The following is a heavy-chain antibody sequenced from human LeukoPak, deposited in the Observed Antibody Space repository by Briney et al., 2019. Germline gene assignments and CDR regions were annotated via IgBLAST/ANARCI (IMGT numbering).Heavy chain of an antibody. J-gene: IGHJ4*02. CDR2: IRYDGNNK. Sequence: GGSLRLSCAASGFTFSDYYMSWIRQAPGKGLEWVAFIRYDGNNKYYAGSVKGRFTISRDNSKNTLYLQMNSLRPEDTAVYYCAKVQYQVLWYFDYWGQGTLVTVSS. D-gene: IGHD2-2*01. V-gene: IGHV3-30*02. CDR1: GFTFSDYY. CDR3: AKVQYQVLWYFDY.